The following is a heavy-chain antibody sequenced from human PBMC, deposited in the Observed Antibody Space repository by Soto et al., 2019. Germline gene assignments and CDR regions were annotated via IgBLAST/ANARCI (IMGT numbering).Heavy chain of an antibody. CDR3: ARMSGTWYYYDSSGYFVY. CDR1: GFTFSSYA. Sequence: QVQLVESGGGVVQPGRSLRLSCAASGFTFSSYAMHWVRQAPGKGLEWVAVISYDGSNKYYADSVKGRFTISRDNSKNTXXLQMNSLRAEDTAVYYCARMSGTWYYYDSSGYFVYWGQGTLVTVSS. J-gene: IGHJ4*02. CDR2: ISYDGSNK. V-gene: IGHV3-30-3*01. D-gene: IGHD3-22*01.